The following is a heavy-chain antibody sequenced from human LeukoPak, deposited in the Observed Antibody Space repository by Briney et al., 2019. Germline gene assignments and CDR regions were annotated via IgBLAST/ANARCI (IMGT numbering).Heavy chain of an antibody. CDR3: AKYTERAFDI. J-gene: IGHJ3*02. D-gene: IGHD2-2*02. CDR1: GFTFNGYA. CDR2: ISPTGAGT. Sequence: PGGSLRLSCAASGFTFNGYAMSWVRQAPGKGLEWVSAISPTGAGTYYADSVKGLFTISRDNYKNTLYLQMNSLRAEDTAVYYCAKYTERAFDIWGQGTMVTVSS. V-gene: IGHV3-23*01.